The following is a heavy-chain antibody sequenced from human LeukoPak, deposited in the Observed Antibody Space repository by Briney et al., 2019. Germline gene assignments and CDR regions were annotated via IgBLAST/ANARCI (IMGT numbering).Heavy chain of an antibody. CDR3: ARAIQPSYYCDSSGYYYP. V-gene: IGHV4-59*01. CDR1: GGSISSYY. J-gene: IGHJ5*02. CDR2: IYYSGST. Sequence: KSSETLSLTCTVSGGSISSYYWSWIRQPPGKGLEWIGYIYYSGSTNYNPSLKSRVTISVDTSKNQYSLKLSSVTAAETAVYYCARAIQPSYYCDSSGYYYPWGQGTLVTVSS. D-gene: IGHD3-22*01.